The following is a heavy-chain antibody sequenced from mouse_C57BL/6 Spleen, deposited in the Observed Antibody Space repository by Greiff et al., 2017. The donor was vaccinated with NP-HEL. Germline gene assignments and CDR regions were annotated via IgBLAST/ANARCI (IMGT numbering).Heavy chain of an antibody. D-gene: IGHD2-14*01. V-gene: IGHV1-15*01. Sequence: VQLQQSGAELVRPGASVTLSCKASGYTFTDYEMHWVRQTPVHGLEWIGAIDPETGGTAYNQKFKGKAILTADKSSSTAYMELRSLTSEDSAVYYCTRRVRDYWGQGTTLTVSS. J-gene: IGHJ2*01. CDR1: GYTFTDYE. CDR2: IDPETGGT. CDR3: TRRVRDY.